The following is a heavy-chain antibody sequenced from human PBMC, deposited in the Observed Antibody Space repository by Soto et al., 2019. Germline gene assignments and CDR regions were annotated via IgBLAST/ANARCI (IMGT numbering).Heavy chain of an antibody. D-gene: IGHD3-16*01. CDR1: CGSISSSNW. Sequence: SETLSLTCAVSCGSISSSNWWSWVRQPPGKGLEWIGEIYHSGSTNYNPSLKSRVTISVDKSKNQFSLKLSSVTAADTAVYYCARRAERFGERPYTIDYWGQGTLVTVSS. J-gene: IGHJ4*02. V-gene: IGHV4-4*02. CDR3: ARRAERFGERPYTIDY. CDR2: IYHSGST.